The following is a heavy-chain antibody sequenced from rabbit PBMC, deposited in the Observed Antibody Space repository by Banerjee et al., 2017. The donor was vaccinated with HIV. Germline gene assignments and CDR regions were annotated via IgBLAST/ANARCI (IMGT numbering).Heavy chain of an antibody. J-gene: IGHJ3*01. CDR3: AREPAGSSVWSGL. D-gene: IGHD8-1*01. V-gene: IGHV1S45*01. CDR2: IGTSSGNT. CDR1: GFSFSSGYY. Sequence: QEQLVESGGDLVKPGASLTLTCTASGFSFSSGYYMCWVRQAPGKGLEWIGCIGTSSGNTYYASWAKGRFTISKTSSTTVTLQMTSLTAADTATYFCAREPAGSSVWSGLWGQGTLVTVS.